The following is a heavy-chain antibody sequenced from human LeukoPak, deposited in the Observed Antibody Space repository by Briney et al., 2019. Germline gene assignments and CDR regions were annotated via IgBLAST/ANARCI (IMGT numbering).Heavy chain of an antibody. CDR1: GYSFTHYW. D-gene: IGHD3-3*01. CDR2: IYPGDSDT. V-gene: IGHV5-51*01. J-gene: IGHJ5*01. Sequence: GESLKISCKGSGYSFTHYWIAWVRQVPGKGLEWMGVIYPGDSDTRYSPSFQGQVTISADESIGTAYLQWSSLKPADTAMYYCARRIAIFGDGNWFDFWGQGTLVTVSS. CDR3: ARRIAIFGDGNWFDF.